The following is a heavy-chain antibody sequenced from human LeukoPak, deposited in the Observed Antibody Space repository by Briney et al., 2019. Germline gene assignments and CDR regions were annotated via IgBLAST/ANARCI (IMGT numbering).Heavy chain of an antibody. CDR2: IKQDGSEK. CDR3: ARASHHYDILTGYVNYYYYYGMDV. V-gene: IGHV3-7*01. Sequence: QPGGSLRLSCAASGFTFSSYWMSWVRQAPGKGLEWVANIKQDGSEKYYVDSVKGRFTISRDNAKNSLYLQMNSLRAEDTAVYYCARASHHYDILTGYVNYYYYYGMDVWGQGTTVTVSS. CDR1: GFTFSSYW. D-gene: IGHD3-9*01. J-gene: IGHJ6*02.